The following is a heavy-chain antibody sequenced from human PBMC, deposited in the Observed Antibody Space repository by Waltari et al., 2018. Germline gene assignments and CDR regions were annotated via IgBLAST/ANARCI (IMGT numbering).Heavy chain of an antibody. CDR3: VTQRPWEDY. J-gene: IGHJ4*02. Sequence: QVQLVQSGAAVRKPGASVKVSCKTSGYPFTDSYIHWLRQAPGQGLEWMGRMNPNNNYPIYEQKFQGRVTMTRDTSITTAYMELSSLTSDDTALYYCVTQRPWEDYWGQGTRVTVSP. CDR1: GYPFTDSY. V-gene: IGHV1-2*06. D-gene: IGHD1-26*01. CDR2: MNPNNNYP.